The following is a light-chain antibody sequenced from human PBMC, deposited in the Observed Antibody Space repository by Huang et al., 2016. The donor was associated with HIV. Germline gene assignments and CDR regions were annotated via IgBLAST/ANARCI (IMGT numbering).Light chain of an antibody. Sequence: ETLMTQFPATLSVSPGERATLSCRASQNVRNNLAWYQQKPGQAPRPLVYEASSRATGVPGRFSASGSGIDVTLTISSLQSEDFAVYYCQQFNNWPPAFGGGTTVEIK. J-gene: IGKJ4*01. CDR2: EAS. CDR3: QQFNNWPPA. CDR1: QNVRNN. V-gene: IGKV3-15*01.